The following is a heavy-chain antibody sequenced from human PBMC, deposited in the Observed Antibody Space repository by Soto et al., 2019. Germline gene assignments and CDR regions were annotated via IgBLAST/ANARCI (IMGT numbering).Heavy chain of an antibody. D-gene: IGHD2-21*02. Sequence: QVQLVESGGGVVQSGGSLRLSCGGSGFIFSRYGMHWVRQAPGKGLEWVTGTSYDGGERFYADSVKGRFTISRDNSKNRLDLQMSSLRPEDTAVYYCARDLPLYCRGDCNFDFWGQGTLVTVSS. J-gene: IGHJ4*02. CDR1: GFIFSRYG. CDR3: ARDLPLYCRGDCNFDF. CDR2: TSYDGGER. V-gene: IGHV3-30*03.